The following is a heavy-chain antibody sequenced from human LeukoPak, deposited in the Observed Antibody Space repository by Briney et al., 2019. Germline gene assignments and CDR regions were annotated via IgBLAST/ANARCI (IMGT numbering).Heavy chain of an antibody. CDR1: GFTFSSYG. J-gene: IGHJ4*02. CDR3: ALDSGDF. V-gene: IGHV3-30*02. CDR2: IRCDGSNK. D-gene: IGHD1-14*01. Sequence: GGSLRLSCAASGFTFSSYGMHWVRQAPGKGLEWVAFIRCDGSNKYYADSVKGRFTISRDNSKNTLYLQMNSLRAEDTAVFYCALDSGDFWGQGTLVTVSS.